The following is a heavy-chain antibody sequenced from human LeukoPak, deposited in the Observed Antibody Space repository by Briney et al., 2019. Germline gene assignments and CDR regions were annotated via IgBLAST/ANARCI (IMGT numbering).Heavy chain of an antibody. V-gene: IGHV1-24*01. Sequence: GASVKVSCKVSGYTLTELSMHWVRQAPGKGLEWMGGFDPEDGETIYAQKFQGRVTMTEDTSTDTAYMELSSLRSEDTAVFYCATANYYDSSGYYAPFDYWGQGTLVTVSS. J-gene: IGHJ4*02. CDR1: GYTLTELS. CDR2: FDPEDGET. CDR3: ATANYYDSSGYYAPFDY. D-gene: IGHD3-22*01.